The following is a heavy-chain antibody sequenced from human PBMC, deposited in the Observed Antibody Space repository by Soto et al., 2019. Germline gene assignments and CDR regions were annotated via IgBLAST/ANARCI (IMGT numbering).Heavy chain of an antibody. CDR3: ARDTSDGSGTYDS. CDR2: VSSSGNT. Sequence: QVQLQESGPGLMKPSQTLSLTCTVSGGSISSRDYYWSWIRQPPGKGLEWIGYVSSSGNTYYNPSLKSRLSIAVDTSKNQFSLKLTSVTAADTAMYFCARDTSDGSGTYDSWGQGTLVTVSS. V-gene: IGHV4-30-4*01. D-gene: IGHD3-10*01. J-gene: IGHJ4*02. CDR1: GGSISSRDYY.